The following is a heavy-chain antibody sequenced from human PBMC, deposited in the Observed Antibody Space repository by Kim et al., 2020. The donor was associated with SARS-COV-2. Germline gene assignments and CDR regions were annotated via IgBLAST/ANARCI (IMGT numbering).Heavy chain of an antibody. V-gene: IGHV3-11*01. CDR3: ARGDWVDAFDI. J-gene: IGHJ3*02. CDR2: I. Sequence: IYYANSVKGRLPLSRDNATNSLYLQMNSLRAEDTAVYYCARGDWVDAFDIWGQGTMVTVSS. D-gene: IGHD2-21*01.